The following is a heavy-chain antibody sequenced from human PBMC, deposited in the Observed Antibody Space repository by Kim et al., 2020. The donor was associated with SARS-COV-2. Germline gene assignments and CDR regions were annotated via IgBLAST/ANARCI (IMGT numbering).Heavy chain of an antibody. CDR2: IYHSGST. J-gene: IGHJ6*02. Sequence: SETLSLTCAVSGGSISSSNWWSGVRQPPGKGLEWIGEIYHSGSTNYNPSLKSRVTISVDKSKNQFSLKLSSVTAADTAVYYCAGGITIFGVVTLPYYYYGMDVWGQGTTVTVSS. CDR3: AGGITIFGVVTLPYYYYGMDV. V-gene: IGHV4-4*02. CDR1: GGSISSSNW. D-gene: IGHD3-3*01.